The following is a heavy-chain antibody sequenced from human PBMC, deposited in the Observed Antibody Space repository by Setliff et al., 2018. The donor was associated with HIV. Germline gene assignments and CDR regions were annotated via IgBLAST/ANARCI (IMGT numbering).Heavy chain of an antibody. CDR1: GYTFSSYG. V-gene: IGHV1-69*13. J-gene: IGHJ1*01. CDR2: VVPTIHEA. D-gene: IGHD3-22*01. CDR3: ARGADASGYFYREYFQH. Sequence: GASVKVSCKASGYTFSSYGISWVRQAPGQGLEWMGGVVPTIHEATYAQKFQGRVTITADESATTVYMEMSGLTSEDTAIYYCARGADASGYFYREYFQHWGQGTLVTVSS.